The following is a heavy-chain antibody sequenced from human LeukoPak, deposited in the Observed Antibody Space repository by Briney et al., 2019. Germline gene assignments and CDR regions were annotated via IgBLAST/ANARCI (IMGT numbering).Heavy chain of an antibody. CDR1: GFTFSSYG. J-gene: IGHJ2*01. Sequence: PGGSLRLSCAASGFTFSSYGMSWVRQAPGQGLEWVSTIIGSGGSTYDADSVKGRFTISRDNSRNTLYLQMNSLRAEDTAVYYCAKGFYGSRYWYFDRWGRGTLVTVSS. CDR3: AKGFYGSRYWYFDR. D-gene: IGHD3-10*01. V-gene: IGHV3-23*01. CDR2: IIGSGGST.